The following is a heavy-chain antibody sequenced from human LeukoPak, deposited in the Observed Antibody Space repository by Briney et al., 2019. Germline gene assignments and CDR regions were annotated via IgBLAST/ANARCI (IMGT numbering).Heavy chain of an antibody. CDR3: AKEEGCGVYVFDY. CDR1: GFTFSSYG. Sequence: GGSLRLSCAASGFTFSSYGVHWVRQAPGKGLEWVAVIGKDGAAKHYAESVRGRFTISRDNSKNTLDLQMDSLSAEDTAVYYCAKEEGCGVYVFDYWGQGALVTVSS. J-gene: IGHJ4*02. D-gene: IGHD2/OR15-2a*01. CDR2: IGKDGAAK. V-gene: IGHV3-30*18.